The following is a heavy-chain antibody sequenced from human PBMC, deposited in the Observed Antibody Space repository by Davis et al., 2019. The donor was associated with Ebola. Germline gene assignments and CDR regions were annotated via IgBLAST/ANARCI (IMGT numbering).Heavy chain of an antibody. D-gene: IGHD4-17*01. J-gene: IGHJ6*02. CDR2: ISYDGSNK. V-gene: IGHV3-30*18. CDR3: AKDSLEVTTAYYYYGMDV. Sequence: GESLKISCAASGFTFSSYGMHWVRQAPGKGLEWVAVISYDGSNKYYADSVKGRFTISRDNSKNTLYLQMNSLRAEDTAVYYCAKDSLEVTTAYYYYGMDVWGQGTTVTVSS. CDR1: GFTFSSYG.